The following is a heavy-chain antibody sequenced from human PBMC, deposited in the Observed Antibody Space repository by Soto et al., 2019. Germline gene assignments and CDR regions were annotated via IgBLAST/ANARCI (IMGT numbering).Heavy chain of an antibody. J-gene: IGHJ4*02. D-gene: IGHD6-19*01. V-gene: IGHV4-59*01. CDR2: IYYSGST. CDR3: ARVARYSSGWYGLDY. Sequence: QVQLQESGPGLVKPSETLSLTCTVSGGSISSYYWSWIRQPPGKGLEWIGYIYYSGSTNYNPSLKSRVTISVDTSKNQFPLQLSSVTAADTAVYYCARVARYSSGWYGLDYWGQGTLVTVSS. CDR1: GGSISSYY.